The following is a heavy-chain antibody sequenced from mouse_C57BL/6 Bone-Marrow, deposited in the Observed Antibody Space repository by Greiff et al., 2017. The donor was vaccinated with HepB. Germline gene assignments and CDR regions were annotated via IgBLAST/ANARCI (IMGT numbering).Heavy chain of an antibody. CDR1: GYTFTSYW. CDR2: IDPSDSYT. CDR3: ARYDYSWFAY. Sequence: VQLQQSGAELVKPGASVKLSCKASGYTFTSYWMQWVKQRPGQGLEWIGEIDPSDSYTNYNQKFKGKATLTVDTSSSTAYMQLSSLTSEDSAVYYCARYDYSWFAYWGQGTLVTVSA. V-gene: IGHV1-50*01. J-gene: IGHJ3*01. D-gene: IGHD2-4*01.